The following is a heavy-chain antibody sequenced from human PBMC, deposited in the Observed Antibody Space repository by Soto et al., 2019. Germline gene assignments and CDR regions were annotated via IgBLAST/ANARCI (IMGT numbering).Heavy chain of an antibody. CDR2: ISWNSGSI. Sequence: EVQLVESGGGLVQPGRSLRLSCAASGFTFDDYAIHLVRQAPGKGLECVSGISWNSGSIGYADSVKGRITISRDNAKNALYRQRDSLRAEDTALYYCATVKGPVAGSFDYWGQGTPVTVSS. J-gene: IGHJ4*02. D-gene: IGHD6-19*01. CDR3: ATVKGPVAGSFDY. V-gene: IGHV3-9*01. CDR1: GFTFDDYA.